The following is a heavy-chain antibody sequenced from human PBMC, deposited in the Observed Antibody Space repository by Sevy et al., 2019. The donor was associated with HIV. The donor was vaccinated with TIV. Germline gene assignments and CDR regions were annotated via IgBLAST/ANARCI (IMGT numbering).Heavy chain of an antibody. CDR1: GFTVNSNY. J-gene: IGHJ4*02. CDR2: IHSDDTT. V-gene: IGHV3-66*01. Sequence: GGSLRLSCAASGFTVNSNYMTWVRQAPGKGLEGVSVIHSDDTTYHADSVKDRFTISRDNFKNTLYLHMSSLRAVDKAVYYCARGKSGYGYALNYWGQGTLVTVSS. D-gene: IGHD5-18*01. CDR3: ARGKSGYGYALNY.